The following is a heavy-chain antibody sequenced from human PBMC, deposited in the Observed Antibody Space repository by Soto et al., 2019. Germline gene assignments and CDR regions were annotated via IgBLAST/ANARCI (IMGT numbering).Heavy chain of an antibody. Sequence: QAQLQESGPGLVKPSQTLSLTCTVSGGSISSGGYYWSWIRQHPGKGLEWIGYIYYSGSTYYNPSLKSRVTISVDTSKNQFSLKLSSVTAADTAVYYCARCDVITNNWFDPWGQGTLVTVSS. CDR1: GGSISSGGYY. V-gene: IGHV4-31*03. D-gene: IGHD3-22*01. CDR3: ARCDVITNNWFDP. CDR2: IYYSGST. J-gene: IGHJ5*02.